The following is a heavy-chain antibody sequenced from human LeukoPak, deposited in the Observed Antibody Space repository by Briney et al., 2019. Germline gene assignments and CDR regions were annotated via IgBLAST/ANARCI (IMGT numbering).Heavy chain of an antibody. CDR2: ISSSSYI. CDR3: ARVRRVIRGFNGDKYYYGMDV. D-gene: IGHD3-10*01. V-gene: IGHV3-21*01. CDR1: GFTFSSYS. J-gene: IGHJ6*02. Sequence: PGGSLRLSCAASGFTFSSYSMNWVRQAPGKGLEWVSSISSSSYIYYADSVKGRFTISRDNAKNSLYLQMNSLRAEDTAVYYCARVRRVIRGFNGDKYYYGMDVWGQGTTVTVSS.